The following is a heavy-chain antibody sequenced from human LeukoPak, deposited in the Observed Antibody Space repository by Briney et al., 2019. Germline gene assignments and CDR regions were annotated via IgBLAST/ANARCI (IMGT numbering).Heavy chain of an antibody. D-gene: IGHD2-2*01. V-gene: IGHV3-30-3*01. CDR2: ISYDGGNK. Sequence: GGSLRLSCAASGFTFSSYAMHWVRQAPGKGLEWVAVISYDGGNKYYADSVKGRFTISRDNSKNTLYLQMNSLRAEDTAVYYCARAGYCSSTSCYFDYWGQGTLVTVSS. CDR3: ARAGYCSSTSCYFDY. J-gene: IGHJ4*02. CDR1: GFTFSSYA.